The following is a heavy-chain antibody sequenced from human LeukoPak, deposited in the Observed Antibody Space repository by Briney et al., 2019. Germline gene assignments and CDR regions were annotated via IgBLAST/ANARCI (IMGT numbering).Heavy chain of an antibody. J-gene: IGHJ6*02. V-gene: IGHV1-8*01. CDR1: GYTFTSYD. D-gene: IGHD2/OR15-2a*01. Sequence: ASVKVSCKTSGYTFTSYDINWVRQAPGQGLEYMGWMNPNSGVTTNAKKFQGRVSMTRDTSTTTAYMEVGGLRSDDTAVYYCVRGRKYYYGLDAWGQRTTVIVSS. CDR3: VRGRKYYYGLDA. CDR2: MNPNSGVT.